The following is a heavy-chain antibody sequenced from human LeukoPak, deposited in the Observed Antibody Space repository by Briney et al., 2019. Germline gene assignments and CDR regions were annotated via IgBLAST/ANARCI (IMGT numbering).Heavy chain of an antibody. CDR3: ARDGYSYGPYYFDY. CDR2: INAGNGNT. Sequence: ASVKVSCKASGYTFTSYAMHWVRQAPGQRLEWMGWINAGNGNTKYSQEFQGRVTITRDTSASTAYMELSSLRSEDMAVYYCARDGYSYGPYYFDYWGQGTLVTVSS. D-gene: IGHD5-18*01. J-gene: IGHJ4*02. V-gene: IGHV1-3*03. CDR1: GYTFTSYA.